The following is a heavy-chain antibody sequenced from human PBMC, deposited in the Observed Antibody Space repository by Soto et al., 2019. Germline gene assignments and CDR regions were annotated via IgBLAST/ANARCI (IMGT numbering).Heavy chain of an antibody. J-gene: IGHJ4*02. Sequence: EVQLVESGGGLGQPGGSLRLSCAGSGFTLSDHYIDLVRQAPGKGLEWVGRSRDKPQGYSTAYAAYGKGRFTTSRDESKNSAYLQMNSLKTEDTAVYYCVRATYFSDSSGYTRCLDYWGQGTLVTVSS. D-gene: IGHD3-22*01. CDR2: SRDKPQGYST. CDR3: VRATYFSDSSGYTRCLDY. V-gene: IGHV3-72*01. CDR1: GFTLSDHY.